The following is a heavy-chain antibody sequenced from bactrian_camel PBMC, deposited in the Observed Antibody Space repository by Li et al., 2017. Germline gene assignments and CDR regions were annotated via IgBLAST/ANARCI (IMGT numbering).Heavy chain of an antibody. V-gene: IGHV3S40*01. J-gene: IGHJ6*01. Sequence: VQLVESGGGLVQPGESLRLSCVASGITFSRHDMSWVRQAPGKEREGVAFVYFGGGRTYYADSVKGRFTISPDNEKNTVYLQMNSLKPEDTAMYYCAADLFRVTACGAGYVPDFPYRGRGTQVTV. CDR1: GITFSRHD. D-gene: IGHD5*01. CDR2: VYFGGGRT. CDR3: AADLFRVTACGAGYVPDFPY.